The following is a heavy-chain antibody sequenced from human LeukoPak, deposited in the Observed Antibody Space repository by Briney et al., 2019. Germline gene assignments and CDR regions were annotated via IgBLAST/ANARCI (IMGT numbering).Heavy chain of an antibody. CDR1: GFTFSNYD. J-gene: IGHJ4*02. CDR2: ISATTIYT. CDR3: ARIGLGRDAYNSFDF. D-gene: IGHD5-24*01. Sequence: GGSLRLSCTASGFTFSNYDMTWVPQVQGKGLKWAYPISATTIYTFSADSVRGRFTISRDNVENSLYLQMNNLRGEDTGVYFCARIGLGRDAYNSFDFWGQGTLVTVSS. V-gene: IGHV3-21*01.